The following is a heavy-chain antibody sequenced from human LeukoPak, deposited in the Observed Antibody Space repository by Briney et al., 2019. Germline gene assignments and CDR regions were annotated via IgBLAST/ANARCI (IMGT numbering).Heavy chain of an antibody. V-gene: IGHV3-23*01. J-gene: IGHJ4*02. CDR2: ISGSGVST. CDR1: GFTFSSDS. CDR3: AKDSFSSR. D-gene: IGHD2-2*01. Sequence: PGGSLRLSCAASGFTFSSDSMTWVRQAPGKGLEWVSTISGSGVSTFYADSVKGRFTISRDNSKNTLYLHMNSLSAEDTAVYYCAKDSFSSRWGQGTLVTGSS.